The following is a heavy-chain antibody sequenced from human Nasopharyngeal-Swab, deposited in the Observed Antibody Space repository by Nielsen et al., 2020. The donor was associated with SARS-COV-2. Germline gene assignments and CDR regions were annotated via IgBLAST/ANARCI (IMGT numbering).Heavy chain of an antibody. Sequence: GESLKISCAASGFTFSGSAMHWVRQASGKGLEWVGRIKRKGNTYATAYAASVKGRFTIPRDDSKNTAYLQMNSLKTEDTAVYYCTRAYCSSTACYPQFDPWGQGTLVTVSS. V-gene: IGHV3-73*01. CDR2: IKRKGNTYAT. J-gene: IGHJ5*02. CDR1: GFTFSGSA. D-gene: IGHD2-2*01. CDR3: TRAYCSSTACYPQFDP.